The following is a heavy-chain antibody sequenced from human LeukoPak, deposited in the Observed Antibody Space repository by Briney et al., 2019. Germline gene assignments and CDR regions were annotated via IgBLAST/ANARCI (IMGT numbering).Heavy chain of an antibody. D-gene: IGHD3-22*01. CDR1: GGSISSYY. J-gene: IGHJ3*02. CDR3: ARDLYDSSGYTSINAFDI. V-gene: IGHV4-4*07. CDR2: IYTSEST. Sequence: TSETLSLTCTVSGGSISSYYWSWIRQPAGKGLEWIGRIYTSESTNYNPSLKSRVTMSVDTSKNQFSLKLSSVTAADTAVYYCARDLYDSSGYTSINAFDIWGQGTMVTVSS.